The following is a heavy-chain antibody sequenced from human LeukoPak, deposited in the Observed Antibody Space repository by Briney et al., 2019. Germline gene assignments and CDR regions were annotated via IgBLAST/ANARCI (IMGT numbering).Heavy chain of an antibody. Sequence: GASVKVSCKASGYTFTGYYMHWVRQAPGQGLEWMGWINPNSGGTNYAQKCQARVTMTRDTSISTAYMELSRLRSDDTAVYYCARPSRYDSSGYDFDYWGQGTLVTVSS. CDR2: INPNSGGT. J-gene: IGHJ4*02. D-gene: IGHD3-22*01. CDR3: ARPSRYDSSGYDFDY. V-gene: IGHV1-2*02. CDR1: GYTFTGYY.